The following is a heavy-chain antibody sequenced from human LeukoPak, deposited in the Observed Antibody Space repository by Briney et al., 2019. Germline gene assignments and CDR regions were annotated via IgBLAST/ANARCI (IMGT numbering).Heavy chain of an antibody. J-gene: IGHJ6*02. V-gene: IGHV3-48*03. CDR3: ARDTRELDMRPGPLWFGKLSVYYYGMDV. CDR2: IDNSGTTT. Sequence: GGSLTLSCAASGFTFSNSKMKWVRQAPGGGLGWVSYIDNSGTTTYYADSVKGRFPISRHHAKSSLYLKMNSLRTEDTVVYYCARDTRELDMRPGPLWFGKLSVYYYGMDVSGQGTTVSVSS. D-gene: IGHD3-10*01. CDR1: GFTFSNSK.